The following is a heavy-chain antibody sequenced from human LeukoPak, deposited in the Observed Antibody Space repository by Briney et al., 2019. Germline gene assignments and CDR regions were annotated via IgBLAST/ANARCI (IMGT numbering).Heavy chain of an antibody. CDR2: INPNSGGT. Sequence: ASVKVSCKASGYTFTGYYMHWVQQAPGQGLEWMGWINPNSGGTNYAQKFQGRVTMTRDTSISTAYMELSRLRSDDTAVYYCARFPQSSGTHFDYWGQGTLVTVSS. D-gene: IGHD1-26*01. V-gene: IGHV1-2*02. J-gene: IGHJ4*02. CDR1: GYTFTGYY. CDR3: ARFPQSSGTHFDY.